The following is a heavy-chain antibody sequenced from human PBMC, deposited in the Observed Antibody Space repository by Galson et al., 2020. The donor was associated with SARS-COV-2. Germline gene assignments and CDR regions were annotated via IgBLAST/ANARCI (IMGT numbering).Heavy chain of an antibody. CDR3: ARVGDTTGANWFDR. CDR2: INTNTGNP. CDR1: GYTFTTYG. D-gene: IGHD2-8*01. J-gene: IGHJ5*02. V-gene: IGHV7-4-1*02. Sequence: ASVKVSCKASGYTFTTYGINWVRQAPGQGLEWMGWINTNTGNPTYAQDFTGRFVFSLDTSVSTAYLQISSLKAEDTAVYYCARVGDTTGANWFDRWGQGTRVTVSS.